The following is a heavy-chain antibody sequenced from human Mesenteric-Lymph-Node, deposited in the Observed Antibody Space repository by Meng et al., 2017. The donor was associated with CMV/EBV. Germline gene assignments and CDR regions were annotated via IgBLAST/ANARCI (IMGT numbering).Heavy chain of an antibody. V-gene: IGHV3-23*01. CDR1: GFNFSSYA. CDR3: AKMVGYCSGGSCASQPFDS. D-gene: IGHD2-15*01. CDR2: INGSGSST. Sequence: GGSLRLSCAASGFNFSSYAMSWVRQAPGKGLEWVSGINGSGSSTYYADSVKGRFTISRDNSKNTLYLQMNSLSAEDTAVYYCAKMVGYCSGGSCASQPFDSWGQGTLVTVSS. J-gene: IGHJ4*02.